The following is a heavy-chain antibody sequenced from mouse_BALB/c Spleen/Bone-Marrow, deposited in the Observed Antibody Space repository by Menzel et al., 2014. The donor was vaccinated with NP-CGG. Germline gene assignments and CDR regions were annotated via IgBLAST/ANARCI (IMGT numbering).Heavy chain of an antibody. CDR2: IRNKANGYTT. J-gene: IGHJ2*01. Sequence: EVKLVESGGGLVQPGGSLRLSCATSGFTFTDYYMNWVRQPPGKALEWLGFIRNKANGYTTEYSASVKGRFTVSRDNSQNILYLQMNTLRAEDSATYYCARDLGRVLFDYWGQGTTLTVSS. D-gene: IGHD3-3*01. CDR1: GFTFTDYY. V-gene: IGHV7-3*02. CDR3: ARDLGRVLFDY.